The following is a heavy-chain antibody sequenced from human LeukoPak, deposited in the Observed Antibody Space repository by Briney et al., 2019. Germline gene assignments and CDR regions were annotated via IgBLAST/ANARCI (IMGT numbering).Heavy chain of an antibody. D-gene: IGHD3-22*01. Sequence: GRSLRLSCAASGFTFDDYAMHWVRQAPGKGLEWVSGITWNRDNIGYGDSVKGRFTISRDNVKNVLYLQMTSLRPEDTALYYCAKDLSSAITSALVLDVWGQGTTVIVSS. CDR3: AKDLSSAITSALVLDV. V-gene: IGHV3-9*01. J-gene: IGHJ6*02. CDR1: GFTFDDYA. CDR2: ITWNRDNI.